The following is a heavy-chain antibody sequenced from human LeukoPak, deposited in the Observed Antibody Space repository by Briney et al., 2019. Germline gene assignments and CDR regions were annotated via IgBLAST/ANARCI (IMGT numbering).Heavy chain of an antibody. J-gene: IGHJ5*02. V-gene: IGHV1-18*01. D-gene: IGHD6-13*01. Sequence: ASVKVSCKASGYTFTSYGINWVRQAPGQGLEWMGWISAYNGNTNYAQKLQGRVTMTTDTSTSTAYVELRSLRSDDTAVYYCAGGSYSMDPWGQGTLVTVSS. CDR2: ISAYNGNT. CDR3: AGGSYSMDP. CDR1: GYTFTSYG.